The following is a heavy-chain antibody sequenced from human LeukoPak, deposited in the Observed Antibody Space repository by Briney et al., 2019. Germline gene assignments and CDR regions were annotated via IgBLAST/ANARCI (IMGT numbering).Heavy chain of an antibody. Sequence: VASVKVSCKASGGTFSSYAISWVRQAPGQGLEWMGRIIPILGIANYAQKFQGRVTITADKSTSTAYMELSSLRSEDTAVYYCAXHXRYXSSTSCSVHFDYWGQGTLVTVSS. CDR3: AXHXRYXSSTSCSVHFDY. D-gene: IGHD2-2*01. J-gene: IGHJ4*02. CDR2: IIPILGIA. CDR1: GGTFSSYA. V-gene: IGHV1-69*04.